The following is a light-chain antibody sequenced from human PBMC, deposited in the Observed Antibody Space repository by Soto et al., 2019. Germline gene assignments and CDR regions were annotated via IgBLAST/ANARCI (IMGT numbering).Light chain of an antibody. V-gene: IGKV1-27*01. CDR1: QGVSNY. J-gene: IGKJ2*01. CDR3: QNYTSAPYT. CDR2: AAS. Sequence: DIQMTQSPSSLSASVGDRVTITCRASQGVSNYLAWYQQKPGKVPKLLIYAASTLQSGVPSRFSGSGAGTEFTLTINSLQPEDVATYYCQNYTSAPYTFGQGTKLEIK.